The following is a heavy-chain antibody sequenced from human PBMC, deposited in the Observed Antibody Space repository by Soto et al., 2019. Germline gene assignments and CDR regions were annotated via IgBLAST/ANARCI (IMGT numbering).Heavy chain of an antibody. Sequence: ASVKVSCQASGGTFSSYAISWVRQAPGQGLEWMGGIIPIFGIANYAQKFQGRVTITADKSTSTAYMELSSLRSEDTAVYYCASYYGSGSYYNYYYYYMDVWGKGTTVTVSS. CDR3: ASYYGSGSYYNYYYYYMDV. CDR2: IIPIFGIA. CDR1: GGTFSSYA. D-gene: IGHD3-10*01. V-gene: IGHV1-69*10. J-gene: IGHJ6*03.